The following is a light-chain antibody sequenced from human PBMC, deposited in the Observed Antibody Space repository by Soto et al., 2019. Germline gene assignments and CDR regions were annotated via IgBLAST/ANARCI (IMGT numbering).Light chain of an antibody. CDR1: QGISSY. J-gene: IGKJ1*01. V-gene: IGKV1-8*01. CDR3: QHYNSYSEA. CDR2: AAS. Sequence: AIRVTQSPSSLSAFTGDRVPITCRASQGISSYLAWYQQKPGKAPKLLIYAASTLQSGVPSRFSGSGSGTDFTLTISCLQSEDFATYYCQHYNSYSEAFGQGTKVDIK.